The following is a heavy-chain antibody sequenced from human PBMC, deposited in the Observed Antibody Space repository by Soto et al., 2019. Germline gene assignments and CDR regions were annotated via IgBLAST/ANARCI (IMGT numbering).Heavy chain of an antibody. V-gene: IGHV3-48*02. D-gene: IGHD3-10*01. CDR3: ARVSGSYSTSNDH. Sequence: EVQLVESGGGLVQPGGSLRLSCAASGFTFRSYSMNWVRQAPGKGLEWLSYISSISTTIYYADSVKGRFTISRDNAKNSLYLQMNSLGDEATAVYYCARVSGSYSTSNDHWGQGTLVTVSS. J-gene: IGHJ5*02. CDR1: GFTFRSYS. CDR2: ISSISTTI.